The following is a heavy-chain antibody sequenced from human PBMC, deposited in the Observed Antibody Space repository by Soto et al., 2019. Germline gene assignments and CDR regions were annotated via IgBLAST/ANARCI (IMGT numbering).Heavy chain of an antibody. D-gene: IGHD2-15*01. CDR1: GFTFSSYD. Sequence: GGSLRLSCAASGFTFSSYDMHWVRQATGKGLEWVSAIGTAGDTYYPGSVKGRFTISRENAKNSLYLQMNSLRAEDTAVYYCARDLARGYCSGGSCSQKFLYYYYGMDVWGQGTTVTVSS. CDR3: ARDLARGYCSGGSCSQKFLYYYYGMDV. J-gene: IGHJ6*02. CDR2: IGTAGDT. V-gene: IGHV3-13*01.